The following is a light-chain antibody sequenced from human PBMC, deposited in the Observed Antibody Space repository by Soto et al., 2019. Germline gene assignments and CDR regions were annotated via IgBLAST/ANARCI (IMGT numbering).Light chain of an antibody. CDR2: DDN. Sequence: QSVLTQPPSVSGAPGQRVIIPCTGSSSNIGAGYDVHWYQQLPGTAPKLLIYDDNNRPSGVPDRFSGSKSGTSASLAITGLQAEDEADYYCQSYDSSLSGSVFGGGTQLTVL. J-gene: IGLJ2*01. V-gene: IGLV1-40*01. CDR1: SSNIGAGYD. CDR3: QSYDSSLSGSV.